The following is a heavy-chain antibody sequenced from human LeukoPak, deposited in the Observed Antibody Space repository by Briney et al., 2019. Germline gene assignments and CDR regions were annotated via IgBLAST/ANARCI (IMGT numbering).Heavy chain of an antibody. CDR2: ISTAGDT. J-gene: IGHJ4*02. CDR3: ARGGGYDSSGYYTPLDY. Sequence: GGSLRLSCAASGFTFSSYDMHWVRQATGKGLEWVSAISTAGDTYYPGSVKGRFTISRENAKNSLYLQMNSLRAEDTAVYYCARGGGYDSSGYYTPLDYWGQGTLVTVSS. V-gene: IGHV3-13*01. CDR1: GFTFSSYD. D-gene: IGHD3-22*01.